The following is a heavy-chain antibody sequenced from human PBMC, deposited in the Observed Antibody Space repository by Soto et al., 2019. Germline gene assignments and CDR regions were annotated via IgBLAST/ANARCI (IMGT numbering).Heavy chain of an antibody. D-gene: IGHD2-15*01. Sequence: ASLKVSCKASGYTFTVYYMHWVRQAPGQGLEWMGWINPNSGGTNYAQKFQGWVTMTRDTSISTAYMELSRLRSDDTAVYYCARGVVVAATPPFFDYWGQGTLVTVSS. J-gene: IGHJ4*02. V-gene: IGHV1-2*04. CDR3: ARGVVVAATPPFFDY. CDR1: GYTFTVYY. CDR2: INPNSGGT.